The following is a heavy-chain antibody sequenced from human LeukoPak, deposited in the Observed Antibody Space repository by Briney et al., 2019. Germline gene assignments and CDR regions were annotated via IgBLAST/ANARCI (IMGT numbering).Heavy chain of an antibody. D-gene: IGHD6-19*01. CDR2: TYYRSKWFI. CDR1: GDSVSSNSAA. Sequence: SQTFSLTCGISGDSVSSNSAAWNWIRQSPSRGLEWLGRTYYRSKWFINYAPSVKSRIIINPDTPKNQVSLQLNSVTPEDTAVYYCTRSDCSSGKCPGFDNWGQGTLVTVSS. CDR3: TRSDCSSGKCPGFDN. V-gene: IGHV6-1*01. J-gene: IGHJ4*02.